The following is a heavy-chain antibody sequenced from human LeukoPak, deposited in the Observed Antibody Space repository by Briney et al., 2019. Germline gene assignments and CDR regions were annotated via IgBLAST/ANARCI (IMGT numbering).Heavy chain of an antibody. CDR1: GFTFSSYG. CDR3: ARKWELPDY. J-gene: IGHJ4*02. CDR2: IWYDGSNK. Sequence: PGRSLRLSCAASGFTFSSYGMHWVRQAPGKGLEWVAVIWYDGSNKYYADSVRGRFTISRDNPKNTLYLQMNSLRAEDTAVYYCARKWELPDYWGQGTLVTVSS. D-gene: IGHD1-26*01. V-gene: IGHV3-33*01.